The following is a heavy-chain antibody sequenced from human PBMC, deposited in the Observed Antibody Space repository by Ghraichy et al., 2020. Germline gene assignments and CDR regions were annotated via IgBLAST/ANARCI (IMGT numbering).Heavy chain of an antibody. CDR2: IYYSGST. Sequence: SETLSLTCTVSGGSISSSSYYWGWIRQLPGKGLEWIGSIYYSGSTYYNPSLKSRVTISVDTSKNQFSLKLNSVTAADTAVYYCARLYGGNYWEYYYYDMDVWGQGTTVTVSS. CDR3: ARLYGGNYWEYYYYDMDV. D-gene: IGHD4-23*01. J-gene: IGHJ6*02. CDR1: GGSISSSSYY. V-gene: IGHV4-39*07.